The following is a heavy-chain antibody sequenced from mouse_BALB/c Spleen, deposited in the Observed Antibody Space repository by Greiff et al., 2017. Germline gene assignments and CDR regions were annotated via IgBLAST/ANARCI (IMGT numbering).Heavy chain of an antibody. Sequence: EVKLVESGGGLVKPGGSLKLSCAASGFTFSSYAMSWVRQSPEKRLEWVAEISSGGSYTYYPDTVTGRFTISRDNAKNTLYLEMSSLRSEDTAMYYCARNDYDPYWYFDVWGAGTTVTVSS. CDR3: ARNDYDPYWYFDV. CDR1: GFTFSSYA. CDR2: ISSGGSYT. D-gene: IGHD2-4*01. J-gene: IGHJ1*01. V-gene: IGHV5-9-4*01.